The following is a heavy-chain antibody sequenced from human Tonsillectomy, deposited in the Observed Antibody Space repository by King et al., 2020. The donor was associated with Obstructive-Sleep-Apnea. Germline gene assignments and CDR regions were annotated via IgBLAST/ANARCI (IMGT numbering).Heavy chain of an antibody. V-gene: IGHV3-30*02. J-gene: IGHJ4*02. CDR2: IGYDGNKK. Sequence: VQLVESGGGVVQPGGSLILSCAASGFTFSTYGMHWFRQAPGKGLEWVACIGYDGNKKYYADSVKGRFTISRDNSKKMLYLQMNSPRVEDTAVYYCAKDGTTVVESPYFDSWGQRTLVTVSP. CDR3: AKDGTTVVESPYFDS. D-gene: IGHD4-23*01. CDR1: GFTFSTYG.